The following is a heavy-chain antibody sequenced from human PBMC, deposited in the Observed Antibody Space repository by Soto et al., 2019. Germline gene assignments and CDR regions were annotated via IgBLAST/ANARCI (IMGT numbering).Heavy chain of an antibody. D-gene: IGHD5-18*01. J-gene: IGHJ6*02. CDR3: AREGDTAMVKSLYYYYYGMDV. Sequence: ASVKVSCKASGYTFTGYYMHWVRQAPGQGLEWMGWINPNSGGTNYAQKFQGRVTMTRDTSISTAYMELGRLRSDDTAVYYCAREGDTAMVKSLYYYYYGMDVWGQGTTVTVS. CDR1: GYTFTGYY. V-gene: IGHV1-2*02. CDR2: INPNSGGT.